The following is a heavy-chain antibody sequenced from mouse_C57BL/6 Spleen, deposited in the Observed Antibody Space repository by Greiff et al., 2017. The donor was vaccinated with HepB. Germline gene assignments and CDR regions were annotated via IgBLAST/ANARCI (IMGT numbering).Heavy chain of an antibody. J-gene: IGHJ3*01. D-gene: IGHD3-2*02. V-gene: IGHV1-82*01. CDR1: GYAFSSSW. CDR2: IYPGDGDT. CDR3: ASPDSSVYLLWFAY. Sequence: VQLQQSGPELVKPGASVKISCKASGYAFSSSWMNWVKQRPGKGLEWIGRIYPGDGDTNYNGKFKGKATLTADKSSSTAYMQLSSLTSEESSVYFCASPDSSVYLLWFAYWGQGTLVTVSA.